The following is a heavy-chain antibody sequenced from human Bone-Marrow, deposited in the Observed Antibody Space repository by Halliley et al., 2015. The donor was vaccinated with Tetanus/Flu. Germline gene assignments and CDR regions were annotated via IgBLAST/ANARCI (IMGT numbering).Heavy chain of an antibody. Sequence: SYISYNSGSTIYYGDSVKGRFAISRDNAKNSLYLQMNGLRVEDTAIYYCARGGFFGDFENAFDTWGQGTTVTVSS. CDR3: ARGGFFGDFENAFDT. J-gene: IGHJ3*02. V-gene: IGHV3-48*03. D-gene: IGHD3-10*01. CDR2: ISYNSGSTI.